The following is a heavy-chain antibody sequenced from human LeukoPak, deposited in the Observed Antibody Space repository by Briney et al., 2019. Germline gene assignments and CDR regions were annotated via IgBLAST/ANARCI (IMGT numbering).Heavy chain of an antibody. V-gene: IGHV4-59*08. CDR1: GGSISTYC. CDR3: ARNGGGWSFDY. D-gene: IGHD6-19*01. CDR2: MSYSGNS. Sequence: SETLSLTCTVSGGSISTYCWSWIRQSPGKGLEWIGYMSYSGNSNYSPSLESRVTVSVDTSKNQFSLKLTSVTAADTAVYYCARNGGGWSFDYWGQGTLVTVSS. J-gene: IGHJ4*02.